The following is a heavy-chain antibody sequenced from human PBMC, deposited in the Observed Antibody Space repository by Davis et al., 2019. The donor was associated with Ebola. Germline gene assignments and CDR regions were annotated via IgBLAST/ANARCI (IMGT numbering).Heavy chain of an antibody. Sequence: GESLKISCAASGFKFSTYGMNWVRQAPGKGLEWVAHISSGSNFRYYAESVKGRFATSRDNVKETLYLELNSLRVEDTAVYYCAREFSDFGDIDVEKKWGQGTLVTVST. D-gene: IGHD4-17*01. CDR2: ISSGSNFR. V-gene: IGHV3-21*01. J-gene: IGHJ4*02. CDR1: GFKFSTYG. CDR3: AREFSDFGDIDVEKK.